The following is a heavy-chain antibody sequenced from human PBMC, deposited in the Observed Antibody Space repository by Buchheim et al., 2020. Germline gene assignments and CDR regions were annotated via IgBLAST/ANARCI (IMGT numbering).Heavy chain of an antibody. CDR2: INPDSGGK. CDR1: GFTLTGYY. J-gene: IGHJ4*02. Sequence: QVQLVQSGAAVKKPGASVKVSCKASGFTLTGYYMHWVRQAPGQGLEWMGWINPDSGGKNYAQKFQGRVTMTRDTSINPAHMELSSLTSDDSAVYYCARTSSFDYWGQGTL. CDR3: ARTSSFDY. V-gene: IGHV1-2*02.